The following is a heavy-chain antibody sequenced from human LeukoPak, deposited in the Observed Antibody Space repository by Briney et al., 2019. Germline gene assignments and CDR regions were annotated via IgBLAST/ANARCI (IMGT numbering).Heavy chain of an antibody. CDR3: ARDGSHSGYGGDFDY. V-gene: IGHV3-30*04. J-gene: IGHJ4*02. CDR2: ISYDGSNK. D-gene: IGHD5-12*01. Sequence: GSLRLSCAASGFTFSSYAMHWVRQAPGKGLEWVAVISYDGSNKYYADSVKGRFTISRDNSKNTLYLQMNSLRAEDTAVYYCARDGSHSGYGGDFDYWGQGTLVTVSS. CDR1: GFTFSSYA.